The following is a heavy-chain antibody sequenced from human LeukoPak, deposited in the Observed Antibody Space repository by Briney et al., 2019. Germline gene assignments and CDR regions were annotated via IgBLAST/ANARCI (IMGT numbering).Heavy chain of an antibody. J-gene: IGHJ4*02. V-gene: IGHV4-30-4*08. D-gene: IGHD6-13*01. Sequence: PSQTLSLTCTFSGGSISSGDYYWSWIRQPPGKGLEWIGYIYYSGSTYYNPSLKSRVTISVDTSKNQFSLKLSSVTAADTAVYYCARGPSAVAFDYWGQGTLVTVSS. CDR1: GGSISSGDYY. CDR2: IYYSGST. CDR3: ARGPSAVAFDY.